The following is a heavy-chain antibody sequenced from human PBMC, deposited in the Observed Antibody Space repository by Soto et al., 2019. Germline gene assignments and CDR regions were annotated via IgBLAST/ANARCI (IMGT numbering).Heavy chain of an antibody. CDR2: INHSGST. CDR1: GGSFSGYY. CDR3: ARGWGRIFDY. Sequence: QVQLQQWGAGLLKPSETLSLTCAVYGGSFSGYYWNWIRQPPGKGLEWIGEINHSGSTSYNPSLKSRVTLSVDTSKNQFSLKLSSVTAADTDVYYCARGWGRIFDYWGQGTLVTVSS. V-gene: IGHV4-34*01. D-gene: IGHD7-27*01. J-gene: IGHJ4*02.